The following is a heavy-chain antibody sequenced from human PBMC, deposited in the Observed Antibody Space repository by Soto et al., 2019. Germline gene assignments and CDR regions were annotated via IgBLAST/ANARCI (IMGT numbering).Heavy chain of an antibody. D-gene: IGHD3-16*02. V-gene: IGHV4-59*01. CDR3: ARDTPPGIWGSYRYTGAFDI. CDR2: IYYSGST. CDR1: GGSISSYY. J-gene: IGHJ3*02. Sequence: QVQLQESGPGLVKPSETLSLTCTVSGGSISSYYWSWIRQPPGKGLEWIGYIYYSGSTNYNPSLKSRVTISVDTSKNQFSLKLSSVTAADTAVYYCARDTPPGIWGSYRYTGAFDIWGQGTMVTVSS.